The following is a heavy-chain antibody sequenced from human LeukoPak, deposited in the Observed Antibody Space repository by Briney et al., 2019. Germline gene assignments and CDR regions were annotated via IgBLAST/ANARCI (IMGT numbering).Heavy chain of an antibody. J-gene: IGHJ4*02. V-gene: IGHV4-59*08. CDR3: ARLDDSSGYYSDY. CDR1: GGSISSYY. D-gene: IGHD3-22*01. Sequence: ASETLSLTCAVSGGSISSYYWSWIRQPPGKGLEWIGYIYYSGSTNYNPSLKSRVTISVDTSKNQFSLKLSSVTAADTAVYYCARLDDSSGYYSDYWGQGTLVTVSS. CDR2: IYYSGST.